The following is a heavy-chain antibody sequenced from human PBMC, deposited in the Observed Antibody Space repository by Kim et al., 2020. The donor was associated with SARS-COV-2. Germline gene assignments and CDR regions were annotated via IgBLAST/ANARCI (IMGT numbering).Heavy chain of an antibody. CDR2: INSAGSST. J-gene: IGHJ4*02. CDR3: AKVGYHDTSGFDY. Sequence: GGSLRLSCAPSGFTFSSYWMHWVRQAPGRGLVWVSRINSAGSSTAYADSVKGRFTISRDNAKNTLYLQMNSLRAEDTAIYYCAKVGYHDTSGFDYWGQGT. CDR1: GFTFSSYW. V-gene: IGHV3-74*01. D-gene: IGHD3-22*01.